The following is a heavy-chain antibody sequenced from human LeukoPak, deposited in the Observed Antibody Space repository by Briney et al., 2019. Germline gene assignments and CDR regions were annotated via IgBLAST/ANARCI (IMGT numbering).Heavy chain of an antibody. D-gene: IGHD3-22*01. Sequence: GGSLRLSCAASGFTFSSYWMSWVRQAPGKGLEWVSAISGSGGSTYYADSVKGRFTISRDNSKNTLYLQMNSLRAEDTAVYYCAKEPAYDSSGYYFDYWGQGTLVTVSS. J-gene: IGHJ4*02. V-gene: IGHV3-23*01. CDR1: GFTFSSYW. CDR3: AKEPAYDSSGYYFDY. CDR2: ISGSGGST.